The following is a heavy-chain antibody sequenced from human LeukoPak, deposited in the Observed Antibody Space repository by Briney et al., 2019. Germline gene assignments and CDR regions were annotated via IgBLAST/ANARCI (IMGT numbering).Heavy chain of an antibody. CDR3: ARTGSTVTMLYPFDH. CDR1: GGSIRSYY. CDR2: IYYSGST. Sequence: SETLSLTCTVSGGSIRSYYWSWIRQPPGKGLEWIGYIYYSGSTNYDPSLKSRVSISVDTSKNQFSLKLSSVTAADTAVYYCARTGSTVTMLYPFDHWGQGTLVTVSS. D-gene: IGHD4-17*01. V-gene: IGHV4-59*01. J-gene: IGHJ4*02.